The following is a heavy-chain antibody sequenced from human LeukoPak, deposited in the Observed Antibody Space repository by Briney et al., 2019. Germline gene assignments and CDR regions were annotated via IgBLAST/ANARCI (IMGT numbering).Heavy chain of an antibody. CDR3: ARREDGADYNGMDV. V-gene: IGHV1-18*01. Sequence: GASVKVSCKASGYTFSSYGINWVRLAPGRGPEWMASINPQKGDTHYAQNFQGRVTVTTGTSTNTAYMELRSLRSDDTAIYYCARREDGADYNGMDVWGQRTTVTAAS. J-gene: IGHJ6*02. CDR2: INPQKGDT. CDR1: GYTFSSYG. D-gene: IGHD4/OR15-4a*01.